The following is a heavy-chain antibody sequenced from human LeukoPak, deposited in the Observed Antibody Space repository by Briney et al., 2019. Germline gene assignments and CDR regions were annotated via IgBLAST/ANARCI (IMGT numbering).Heavy chain of an antibody. CDR3: ARDFGGFRY. V-gene: IGHV4-59*12. CDR2: IYYSGST. CDR1: GGSISSYY. J-gene: IGHJ4*02. D-gene: IGHD3-16*01. Sequence: PSETLSLTCTVSGGSISSYYWSWIRQPPGKGLEWIGYIYYSGSTNYNPSLKSRVTISVDTSKNQFSLKLSSVTAADTAVYYCARDFGGFRYWGQGTLVTVSS.